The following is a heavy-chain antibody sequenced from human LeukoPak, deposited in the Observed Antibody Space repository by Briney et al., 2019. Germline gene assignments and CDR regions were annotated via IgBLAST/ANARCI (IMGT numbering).Heavy chain of an antibody. CDR2: IHPNSGGT. D-gene: IGHD2-2*01. CDR1: GYTFTGYY. J-gene: IGHJ5*02. CDR3: ARDTFPGSCTSTTCRNNWFDP. Sequence: GASVKVSCKASGYTFTGYYMHWVRQAPGQGLEWMGWIHPNSGGTNSAQKFQGRVTMTRDTSISTAYMELSRLRSDDTAVYYCARDTFPGSCTSTTCRNNWFDPWGQGTLVTVSS. V-gene: IGHV1-2*02.